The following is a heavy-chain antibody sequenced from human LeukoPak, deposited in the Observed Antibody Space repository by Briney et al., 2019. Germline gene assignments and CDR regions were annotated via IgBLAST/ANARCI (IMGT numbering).Heavy chain of an antibody. V-gene: IGHV1-18*01. CDR1: GYSFTSYG. D-gene: IGHD2-21*02. CDR2: ISSYGSNT. J-gene: IGHJ4*02. CDR3: ARDNSPYCGGDCYSDY. Sequence: ASVKVSCKASGYSFTSYGISWVRQAPGQGLEWMGWISSYGSNTNYARRLQGRVTMTTDTSTSTAYMELRSLRSDDTAVYYCARDNSPYCGGDCYSDYWGQGTLVTVSS.